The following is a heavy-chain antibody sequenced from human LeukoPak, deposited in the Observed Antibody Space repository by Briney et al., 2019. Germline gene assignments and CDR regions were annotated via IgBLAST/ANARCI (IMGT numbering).Heavy chain of an antibody. Sequence: GGSLRLSCAASGFTFSSYSMNWVRQAPGKGLEWVSSISSSSSYIYYADSVKGRFTISRDNAKNSLYLQMNSLRAEDTAVYYCARFKMSVLRFLEWQKYYFDYWGQGTLVTVSS. CDR2: ISSSSSYI. V-gene: IGHV3-21*01. CDR1: GFTFSSYS. CDR3: ARFKMSVLRFLEWQKYYFDY. D-gene: IGHD3-3*01. J-gene: IGHJ4*02.